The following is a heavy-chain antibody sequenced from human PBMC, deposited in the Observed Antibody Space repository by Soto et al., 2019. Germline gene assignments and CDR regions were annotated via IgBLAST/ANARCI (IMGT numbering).Heavy chain of an antibody. Sequence: EAQLVESGGDLVQPGGSLRLSCAASGLMFSDSWMNWVRQAPGKGLEWVANIKPDGSETAYVDSVKGRYTISRDNAKKFMYLHMNILRVDDSAVYYCASGIDPRGQGTLVTVSS. V-gene: IGHV3-7*05. CDR3: ASGIDP. CDR2: IKPDGSET. J-gene: IGHJ5*02. CDR1: GLMFSDSW.